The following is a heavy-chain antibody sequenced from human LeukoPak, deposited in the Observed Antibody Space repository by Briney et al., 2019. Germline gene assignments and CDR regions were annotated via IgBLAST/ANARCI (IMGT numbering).Heavy chain of an antibody. CDR2: IYYSGST. CDR1: GGSVSSGIYY. Sequence: SETLSLTCTVSGGSVSSGIYYWGWIRQPPGKGLEWIGSIYYSGSTYYNPSLKSRVTISVDTSKNQFSLKLSSVTAADTAVYYCARLHSSSWPNWFDPWGQGTLVTVSS. J-gene: IGHJ5*02. V-gene: IGHV4-39*01. CDR3: ARLHSSSWPNWFDP. D-gene: IGHD6-13*01.